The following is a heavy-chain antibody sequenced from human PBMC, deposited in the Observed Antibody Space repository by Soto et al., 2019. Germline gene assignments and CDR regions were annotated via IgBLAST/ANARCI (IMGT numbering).Heavy chain of an antibody. D-gene: IGHD6-13*01. J-gene: IGHJ3*02. CDR1: GYTFTSYG. CDR3: ARVSGIAAKKTKNGAFDI. Sequence: GASVKVSCKASGYTFTSYGISWVRQAPGQGLEWMGWISAYNGNTNYAQKLQGRVTMTTDTSTSTAYMELRSLRSDDTAVYYCARVSGIAAKKTKNGAFDIWGQGTMVTV. CDR2: ISAYNGNT. V-gene: IGHV1-18*01.